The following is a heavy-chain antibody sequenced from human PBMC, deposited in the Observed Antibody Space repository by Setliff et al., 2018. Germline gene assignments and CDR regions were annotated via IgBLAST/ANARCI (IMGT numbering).Heavy chain of an antibody. CDR3: ARDRKEIVVKPPAASLDY. V-gene: IGHV1-18*01. D-gene: IGHD2-2*01. Sequence: ASVKVSCKASGGTFSSYGISWVRQAPGQGLEWMGWISAKNGNRNYAQKFQGRVTMTTDTSTTTAYMEVRSLRSDDTAVYYCARDRKEIVVKPPAASLDYWGQGTQVTVSS. J-gene: IGHJ4*02. CDR1: GGTFSSYG. CDR2: ISAKNGNR.